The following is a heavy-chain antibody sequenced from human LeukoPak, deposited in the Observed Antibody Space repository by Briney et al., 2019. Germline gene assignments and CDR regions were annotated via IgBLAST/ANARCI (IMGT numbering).Heavy chain of an antibody. J-gene: IGHJ2*01. CDR3: ARGYGDYVVDWYFDL. CDR1: GGSISSYY. D-gene: IGHD4-17*01. V-gene: IGHV4-59*07. CDR2: IYYSGST. Sequence: NASDTLSLTCTVSGGSISSYYWSWIRQPPGKGLEWIGYIYYSGSTNYNPSLKSRVTISVDTSKNQFSLKLSSVTAADTAVYYCARGYGDYVVDWYFDLWGRGTLVTVSS.